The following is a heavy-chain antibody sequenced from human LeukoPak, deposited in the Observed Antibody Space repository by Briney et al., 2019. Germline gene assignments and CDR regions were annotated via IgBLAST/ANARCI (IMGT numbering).Heavy chain of an antibody. D-gene: IGHD3-10*01. CDR2: IYYSGST. J-gene: IGHJ4*02. CDR3: ARDSLKYYWAF. V-gene: IGHV4-59*01. Sequence: SETLSLTCTVSGGSISGYYWSWIRQPPGKGLEWIGYIYYSGSTNYNPSLKSRVTISVDTSKNQFSLKLSSVTAADTAVYYCARDSLKYYWAFWGQGTLVTVSS. CDR1: GGSISGYY.